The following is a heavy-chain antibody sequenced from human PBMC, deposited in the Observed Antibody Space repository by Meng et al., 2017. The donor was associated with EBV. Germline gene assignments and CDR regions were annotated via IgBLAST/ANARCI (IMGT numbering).Heavy chain of an antibody. CDR1: GGTFSSYA. V-gene: IGHV1-69*14. D-gene: IGHD6-13*01. CDR3: ARDEIAAAGRLDY. J-gene: IGHJ4*02. Sequence: QRGQTGRDGHKPGSSVKVSVKASGGTFSSYAISWVRQAPEQGLEWMGVIIPIFGTANYAQKFQGRVTITADKSTSTAYMELSSLRSEDTAVYYCARDEIAAAGRLDYWGQGTLVTVSS. CDR2: IIPIFGTA.